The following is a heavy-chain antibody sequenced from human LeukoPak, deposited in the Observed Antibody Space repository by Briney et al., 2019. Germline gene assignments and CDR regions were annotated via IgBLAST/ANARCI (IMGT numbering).Heavy chain of an antibody. CDR3: AKGHRSSSSFFDS. CDR1: SGFA. Sequence: GGSLRLSCAAFSGFAMSWVRQAPGKGLEWVSAINGRGDDTYYPDSVKGRFTISRDNSNNTLYLQMDSLRAEDTAVYYCAKGHRSSSSFFDSWGQGILVTVSS. D-gene: IGHD6-19*01. CDR2: INGRGDDT. J-gene: IGHJ4*02. V-gene: IGHV3-23*01.